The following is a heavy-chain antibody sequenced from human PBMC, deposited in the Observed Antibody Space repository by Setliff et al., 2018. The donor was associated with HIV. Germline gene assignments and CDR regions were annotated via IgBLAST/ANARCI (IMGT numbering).Heavy chain of an antibody. CDR3: SRDNYNFWSGP. V-gene: IGHV4-34*01. D-gene: IGHD3-3*01. J-gene: IGHJ5*01. Sequence: SETLSLTCAVYGGSFSGYYWSWIRQPPGKGLEWIGEINHSGSTNYNPSLKSRVTISVDTSKNQLSLNLSSVTAADTAVYYCSRDNYNFWSGPWGQGHLVTVSS. CDR2: INHSGST. CDR1: GGSFSGYY.